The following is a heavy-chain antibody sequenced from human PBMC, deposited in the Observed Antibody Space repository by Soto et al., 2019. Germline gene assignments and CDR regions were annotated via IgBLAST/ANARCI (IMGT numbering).Heavy chain of an antibody. CDR3: AKVTELVF. CDR2: ISYDGSNK. J-gene: IGHJ4*02. CDR1: GFTFSSYG. Sequence: QVQLVESGGGVVQPGRSLRLSCAASGFTFSSYGMHWVRQAPGKGLEWVAVISYDGSNKYYADSVKGRFTISRDNSKNTVYLQMNSLRSEDTAGYYCAKVTELVFWGQGTLVTVSS. V-gene: IGHV3-30*18. D-gene: IGHD6-13*01.